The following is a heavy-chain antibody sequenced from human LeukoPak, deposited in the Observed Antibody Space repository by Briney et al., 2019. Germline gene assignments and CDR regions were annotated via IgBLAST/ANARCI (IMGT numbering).Heavy chain of an antibody. CDR2: ISNYNGNT. V-gene: IGHV1-18*01. CDR1: GYTFTSSG. CDR3: ARDERRVASPPFDY. J-gene: IGHJ4*02. Sequence: ASVKVSCKASGYTFTSSGISWVRQGPGQGLEWLAWISNYNGNTNYAQNLQGRVTVTADTSTSTAYMELRSLRSDDTAVYYCARDERRVASPPFDYWGQGALVTVSS.